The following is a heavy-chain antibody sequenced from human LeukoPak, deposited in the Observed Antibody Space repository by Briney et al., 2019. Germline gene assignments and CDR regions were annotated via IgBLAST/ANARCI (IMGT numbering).Heavy chain of an antibody. V-gene: IGHV1-69*04. CDR3: ARSGYSYGLFDY. CDR2: IIPILGIA. Sequence: SVKVSCKASGGTFSSYAISWVRQAPGQGLEWMGRIIPILGIANYAQKFQGRVTITADKSTSTAYVELSSLRSEDTAVYYCARSGYSYGLFDYWGQGTLVTVSS. D-gene: IGHD5-18*01. CDR1: GGTFSSYA. J-gene: IGHJ4*02.